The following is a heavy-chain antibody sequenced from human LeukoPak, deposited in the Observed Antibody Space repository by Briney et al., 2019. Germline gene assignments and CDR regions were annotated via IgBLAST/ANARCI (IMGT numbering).Heavy chain of an antibody. J-gene: IGHJ5*02. CDR3: ARGPLTMTRGFDP. CDR2: IYTSGST. D-gene: IGHD4-17*01. Sequence: SETLSLTCTVSGGSISSGSYYWRWIRQPAGKGLEWIGRIYTSGSTNYNPSLKTRVTMSVDTSKNQFSLMLSSVTAADTAVYYCARGPLTMTRGFDPWGQGTLVTVSS. CDR1: GGSISSGSYY. V-gene: IGHV4-61*02.